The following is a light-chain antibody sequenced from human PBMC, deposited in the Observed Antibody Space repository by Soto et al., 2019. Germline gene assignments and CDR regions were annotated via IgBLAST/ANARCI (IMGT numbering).Light chain of an antibody. J-gene: IGKJ5*01. CDR1: HSVTSH. V-gene: IGKV3-11*01. CDR2: GAS. Sequence: MMLTQSPATLSVSPGERVTLSSRTSHSVTSHVAGYQQKPGQAPRLLLYGASTRATGIPVRFSGSGFGTEFTLTISSLEPEDFALYYCQQRSSWPITFGQGTRLEIK. CDR3: QQRSSWPIT.